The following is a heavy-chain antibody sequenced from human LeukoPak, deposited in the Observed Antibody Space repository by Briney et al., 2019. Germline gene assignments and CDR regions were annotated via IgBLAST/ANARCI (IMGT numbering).Heavy chain of an antibody. D-gene: IGHD4-23*01. CDR2: INPSGGST. J-gene: IGHJ5*02. Sequence: WASVMVSCKASGYTFTSYDINWVRQATGQGLEWMGIINPSGGSTSYAQKFQGRVTMTRDMSTSTDYMELSSLRSEDTAVYYCARDNSVEDTAWWFDPWGQGTLVTVSS. CDR3: ARDNSVEDTAWWFDP. CDR1: GYTFTSYD. V-gene: IGHV1-46*01.